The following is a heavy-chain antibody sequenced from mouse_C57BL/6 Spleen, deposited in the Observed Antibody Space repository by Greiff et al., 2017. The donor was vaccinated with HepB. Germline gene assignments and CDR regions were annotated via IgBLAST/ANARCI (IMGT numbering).Heavy chain of an antibody. J-gene: IGHJ3*01. CDR3: AREDYYYGSSSFAY. Sequence: QVQLQQPGAELVRPGSSVKLSCKASGYTFTSYWMDWVKQRPGQGLEWIGNIYPSDSETHYNQKFKDKATLTVDKSSSTAYMQLSSLTSEDSAVYYCAREDYYYGSSSFAYWGQGTLVTVSA. CDR2: IYPSDSET. CDR1: GYTFTSYW. D-gene: IGHD1-1*01. V-gene: IGHV1-61*01.